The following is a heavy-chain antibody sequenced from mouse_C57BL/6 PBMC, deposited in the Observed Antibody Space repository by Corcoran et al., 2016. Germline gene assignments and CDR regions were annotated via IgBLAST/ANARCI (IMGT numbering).Heavy chain of an antibody. D-gene: IGHD3-2*02. V-gene: IGHV1-26*01. CDR3: VREETAQASAWFAY. CDR1: GYTFTDYY. CDR2: INPNNGGT. J-gene: IGHJ3*01. Sequence: EVQLQQSGPELVKPGASVKISCKASGYTFTDYYMNWVKQSHGKSLEWIGDINPNNGGTSYNQKFKGKATLTVDKSSSTAYMELRSLTSEDSAVYYCVREETAQASAWFAYWGQGTLVTVSA.